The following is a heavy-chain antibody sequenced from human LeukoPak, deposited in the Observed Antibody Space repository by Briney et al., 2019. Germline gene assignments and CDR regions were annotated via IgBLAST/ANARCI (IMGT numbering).Heavy chain of an antibody. J-gene: IGHJ4*02. CDR3: LRENWYYDY. Sequence: ASVKVSCKASGYTFTVYYIHWVRQAPGQGLEWIGWIYPKNGGTYYAQNFQGRVTMTRDTSINTSYMELSGLRSDDTAVYYRLRENWYYDYWGQGTLVTVSS. D-gene: IGHD1-1*01. CDR2: IYPKNGGT. V-gene: IGHV1-2*02. CDR1: GYTFTVYY.